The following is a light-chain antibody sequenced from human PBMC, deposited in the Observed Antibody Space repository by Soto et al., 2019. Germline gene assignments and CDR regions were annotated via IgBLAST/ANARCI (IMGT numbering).Light chain of an antibody. CDR2: DNT. V-gene: IGLV1-40*01. J-gene: IGLJ2*01. Sequence: QSVLTQPPSVSGAPGERVTISCTGSISDIGAGYRVRWYQQVPGTAPKLLIYDNTNRPSGVSVRFSGSKSGTSASLAISGLQADDEADYYCQSFDKYLSAVVFGGGTKVIVL. CDR3: QSFDKYLSAVV. CDR1: ISDIGAGYR.